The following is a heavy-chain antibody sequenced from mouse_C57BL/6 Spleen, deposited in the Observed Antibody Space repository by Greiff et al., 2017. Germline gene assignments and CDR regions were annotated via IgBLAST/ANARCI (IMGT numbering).Heavy chain of an antibody. J-gene: IGHJ2*01. Sequence: QVQLQQPGAELVMPGASVKLSCKASGYTFTSYWMHWVKQRPGQCLEWIGEIDPSDSYTNYNQKFKGKSTLTVDKSASTAYMQLSSLTSEDSAVYYCARKSGYVPFDYWGQGTTLTVSS. CDR1: GYTFTSYW. CDR3: ARKSGYVPFDY. CDR2: IDPSDSYT. D-gene: IGHD2-2*01. V-gene: IGHV1-69*01.